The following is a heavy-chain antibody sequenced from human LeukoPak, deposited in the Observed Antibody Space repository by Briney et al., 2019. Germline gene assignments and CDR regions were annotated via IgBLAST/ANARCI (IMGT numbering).Heavy chain of an antibody. V-gene: IGHV3-48*01. D-gene: IGHD6-19*01. Sequence: PGGSLRLSCAASGFTFSSYSMNWVRQAPGKGLEWVSYISSSSSSIYYADSVKGRFTISRDNAKNSLYLHMISLRAEDTAVYYCATNPSEVAVAGRGDYWGQGTLVTVSS. J-gene: IGHJ4*02. CDR3: ATNPSEVAVAGRGDY. CDR2: ISSSSSSI. CDR1: GFTFSSYS.